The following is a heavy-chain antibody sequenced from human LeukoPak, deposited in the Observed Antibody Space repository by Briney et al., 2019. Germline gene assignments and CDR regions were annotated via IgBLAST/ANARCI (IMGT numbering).Heavy chain of an antibody. CDR1: GFIFSNYG. CDR2: IWYDGSNR. V-gene: IGHV3-33*01. CDR3: ARDLLLRYTWSFEK. J-gene: IGHJ4*02. Sequence: GGSLLLSFAASGFIFSNYGMHWVRRAPGKGLAWVAIIWYDGSNRYYADSVKGRFTVSRDNSKNTLYLQMNSLRAEDSAVYYCARDLLLRYTWSFEKWGQGTLVTVSS. D-gene: IGHD3-16*02.